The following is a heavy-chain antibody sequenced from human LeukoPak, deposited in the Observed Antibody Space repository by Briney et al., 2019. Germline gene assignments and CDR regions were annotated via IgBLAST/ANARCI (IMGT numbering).Heavy chain of an antibody. D-gene: IGHD2-15*01. V-gene: IGHV3-23*01. CDR2: ISGSGGST. Sequence: GGSLGLSCAASGFTFSSYAMSWVRQAPGKGLEWVSAISGSGGSTYYADSVKGRFTISRDNSKNTLYLQMNSLRAEDTAVYYCAXVPVAATPFYYYYGMDVWGQGTTVTVSS. J-gene: IGHJ6*02. CDR1: GFTFSSYA. CDR3: AXVPVAATPFYYYYGMDV.